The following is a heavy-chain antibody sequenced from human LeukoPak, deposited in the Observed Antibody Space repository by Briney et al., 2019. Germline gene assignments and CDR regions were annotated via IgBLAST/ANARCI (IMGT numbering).Heavy chain of an antibody. CDR1: GFTFSSYS. D-gene: IGHD3-22*01. V-gene: IGHV3-21*01. CDR2: ISSSSSYI. Sequence: GGSLRLSCVASGFTFSSYSMNWGRQAPGKGLEWVSSISSSSSYIYYADSVKGRFTISRDNAKNSLYLQMNSLRAEDTAVYYCARDLPPPINYYDSSGSTYYCDYWGQGTLVTVSS. J-gene: IGHJ4*02. CDR3: ARDLPPPINYYDSSGSTYYCDY.